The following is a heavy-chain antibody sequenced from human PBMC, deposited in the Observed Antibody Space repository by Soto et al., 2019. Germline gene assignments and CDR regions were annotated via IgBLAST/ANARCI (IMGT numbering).Heavy chain of an antibody. CDR1: GFTFRTYA. Sequence: GGSLRLSCAASGFTFRTYAMHWVRQAPGKGLEWVATISYDGNNEYYGDSVKGRFTVSRDDSKNTLYLQLNSLRMEDTAMYYCARVHYYDTSGPLLWGQGTQVTVSS. CDR2: ISYDGNNE. J-gene: IGHJ4*02. CDR3: ARVHYYDTSGPLL. V-gene: IGHV3-30-3*01. D-gene: IGHD3-22*01.